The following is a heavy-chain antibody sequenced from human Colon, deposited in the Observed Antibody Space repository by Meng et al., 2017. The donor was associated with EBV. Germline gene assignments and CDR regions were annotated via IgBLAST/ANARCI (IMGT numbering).Heavy chain of an antibody. V-gene: IGHV4-30-4*01. Sequence: QVALDGSGPVLVKPSQTLSLTCTVSGCSINSGDYYWSWIRQPPGKGLGWIGYIYYTGSTYYNPSLKSRVTISMDTSKNQFSLRLSSVTAADTAVYYCTRNYYFDYWGQGTLVTVSS. CDR3: TRNYYFDY. J-gene: IGHJ4*02. CDR1: GCSINSGDYY. CDR2: IYYTGST.